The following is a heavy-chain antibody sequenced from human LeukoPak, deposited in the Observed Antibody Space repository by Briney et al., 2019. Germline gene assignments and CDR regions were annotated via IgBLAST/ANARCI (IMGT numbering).Heavy chain of an antibody. J-gene: IGHJ3*02. CDR3: ARHDQDIVVVVAATPPGDAFDI. Sequence: PSETLSLTCTVSGGSISSSSYYWGWIRQPPGKGLEWIGSIYYSGSTYYNPSLKSRVTISVDTSKNQFSLKLSSVTAADTAVYYCARHDQDIVVVVAATPPGDAFDIWGQGTMVTVSS. D-gene: IGHD2-15*01. V-gene: IGHV4-39*01. CDR2: IYYSGST. CDR1: GGSISSSSYY.